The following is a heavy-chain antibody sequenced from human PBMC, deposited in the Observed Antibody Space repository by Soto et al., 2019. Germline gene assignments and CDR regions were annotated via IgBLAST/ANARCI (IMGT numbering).Heavy chain of an antibody. V-gene: IGHV4-39*01. D-gene: IGHD5-12*01. Sequence: SETLSLTCTVSGDSISSSTYYWGWIRQSPGKGLEWIGSVYYTGSTYYGPSLESRLTTSIDTSKSQFSLKLISVTAADTAVYYCARIIGASDYVDYWGQGTLVTVSP. J-gene: IGHJ4*02. CDR1: GDSISSSTYY. CDR2: VYYTGST. CDR3: ARIIGASDYVDY.